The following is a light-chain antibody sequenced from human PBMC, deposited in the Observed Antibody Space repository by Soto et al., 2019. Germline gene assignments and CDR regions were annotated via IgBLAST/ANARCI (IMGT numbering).Light chain of an antibody. J-gene: IGKJ3*01. V-gene: IGKV1-9*01. CDR3: QLLQRTPFN. CDR1: QDVSRY. CDR2: GAS. Sequence: QLTQSPSSLSASVGDRVTITCRASQDVSRYLAWYQQKAGKAPKLLIYGASTLQSGVPSRFSGFGSGTEFTLTISSLQPEDFATYHCQLLQRTPFNFGPGTTVDV.